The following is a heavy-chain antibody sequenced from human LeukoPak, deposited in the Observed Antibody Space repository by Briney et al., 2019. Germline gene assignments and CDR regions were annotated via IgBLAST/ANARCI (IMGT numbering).Heavy chain of an antibody. J-gene: IGHJ4*02. CDR3: ARASMIVVVITPQDY. CDR2: IYSGGST. Sequence: PGGSLRLSCAASGFAVSSNYLSWVRQAPGTGLEWVSAIYSGGSTYYADSVKGRFTISRGNSKNTLYLQMNSLRAEDTAVYYCARASMIVVVITPQDYWGQGTLVTVSS. D-gene: IGHD3-22*01. V-gene: IGHV3-53*05. CDR1: GFAVSSNY.